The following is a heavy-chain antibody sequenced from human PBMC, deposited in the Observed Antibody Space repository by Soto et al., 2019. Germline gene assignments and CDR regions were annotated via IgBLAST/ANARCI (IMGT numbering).Heavy chain of an antibody. V-gene: IGHV3-15*07. CDR3: TTHSYYYDSSGGMVEVDY. CDR1: GFTFSNAW. J-gene: IGHJ4*02. CDR2: IKSKTDGGTT. Sequence: EVQLVESGGGLVKPGGSLRLSCAASGFTFSNAWMNWVRQAPGKGLEWVGRIKSKTDGGTTDYAAPVKGRFTISRDDSKNTLYLQMNSLKTEDTAVYYCTTHSYYYDSSGGMVEVDYWGQGTLVTVSS. D-gene: IGHD3-22*01.